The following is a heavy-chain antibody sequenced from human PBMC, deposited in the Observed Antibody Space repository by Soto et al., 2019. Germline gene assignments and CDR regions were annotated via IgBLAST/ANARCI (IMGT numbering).Heavy chain of an antibody. Sequence: PSETLSLTCTVSGGSLGSSSYYWGWIRQSPGRGLEWIGSIYYSGSTYYNPSLQSRVTISVDTSNNQFSLKLSSVTAADTAVYYCARGDTLDAWYFDYWGQGTLVTVSS. D-gene: IGHD3-16*01. CDR2: IYYSGST. J-gene: IGHJ4*02. CDR3: ARGDTLDAWYFDY. V-gene: IGHV4-39*07. CDR1: GGSLGSSSYY.